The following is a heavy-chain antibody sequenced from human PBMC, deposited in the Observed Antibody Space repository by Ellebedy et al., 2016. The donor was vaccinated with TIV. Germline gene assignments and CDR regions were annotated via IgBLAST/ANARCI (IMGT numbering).Heavy chain of an antibody. D-gene: IGHD6-19*01. J-gene: IGHJ6*02. CDR1: GGSISSSSYY. CDR2: IYYSGST. V-gene: IGHV4-39*07. Sequence: SETLSLXXTVSGGSISSSSYYWGWIRQPPGKGLEWIGSIYYSGSTYYNPSLKSRVTISVDTSKNQFSLKLSSVTAADTAVYYCARHPEIQWLVWSVDGMDVWGQGTTATVSS. CDR3: ARHPEIQWLVWSVDGMDV.